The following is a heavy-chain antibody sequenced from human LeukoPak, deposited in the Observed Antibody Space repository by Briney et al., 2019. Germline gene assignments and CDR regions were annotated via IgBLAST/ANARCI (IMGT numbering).Heavy chain of an antibody. D-gene: IGHD3-22*01. V-gene: IGHV1-2*02. J-gene: IGHJ4*02. CDR3: AREVNYYDSSGYYCDY. CDR2: INPNSGGT. CDR1: GYTFTGYY. Sequence: ASVKVSCKASGYTFTGYYMHWVRQAPGQGLVWMGWINPNSGGTNYAQKFQGRVTMTRDTSISTAYMELSRVSSDDTAVYYCAREVNYYDSSGYYCDYWGQGTLVTVSS.